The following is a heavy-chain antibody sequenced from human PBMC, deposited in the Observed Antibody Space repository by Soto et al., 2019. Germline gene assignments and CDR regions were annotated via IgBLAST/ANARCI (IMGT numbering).Heavy chain of an antibody. CDR3: ATHDYGDYLFDD. Sequence: QVQTVQSGAEVKKPGSSVKVSCKASGGTFSGNTISWVRQAPGQGLEWMGRIIPMLDVTNYAQKFQGRATITADKSTSTAFMELTSLRSEDTAVYFCATHDYGDYLFDDWGQGTLVTVSS. J-gene: IGHJ4*02. CDR2: IIPMLDVT. V-gene: IGHV1-69*02. D-gene: IGHD4-17*01. CDR1: GGTFSGNT.